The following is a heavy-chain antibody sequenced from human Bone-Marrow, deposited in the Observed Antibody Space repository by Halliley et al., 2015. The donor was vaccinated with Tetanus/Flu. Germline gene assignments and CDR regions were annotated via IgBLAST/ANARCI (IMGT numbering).Heavy chain of an antibody. Sequence: IGHIYYTGDTYYNPSLKSRVIMSIDPSNKQFSLKLNSVTAADTAVYYCAREREVLTGTDWFDSWGQGTLVTVSS. CDR3: AREREVLTGTDWFDS. D-gene: IGHD3-10*01. J-gene: IGHJ5*01. V-gene: IGHV4-31*02. CDR2: IYYTGDT.